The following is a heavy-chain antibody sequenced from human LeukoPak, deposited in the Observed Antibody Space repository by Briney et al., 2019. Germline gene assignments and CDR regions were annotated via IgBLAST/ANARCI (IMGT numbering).Heavy chain of an antibody. Sequence: APVKVSCKAPGDAFTNYCFHWVRQTPRHGLEWMGIVDPSVATPTYAERFQGRVTMTRDASTGTVYMELRSLKGEDTAVYYCARSRLRFLQWDYWGQGTVVTVSS. CDR2: VDPSVATP. CDR3: ARSRLRFLQWDY. D-gene: IGHD3-3*01. V-gene: IGHV1-46*01. CDR1: GDAFTNYC. J-gene: IGHJ4*02.